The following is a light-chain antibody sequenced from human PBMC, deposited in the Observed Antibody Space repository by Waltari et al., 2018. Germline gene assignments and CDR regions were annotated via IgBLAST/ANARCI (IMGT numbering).Light chain of an antibody. J-gene: IGLJ3*02. CDR2: DVT. V-gene: IGLV2-14*03. CDR3: ASFISGSTSSVL. CDR1: SSDIGAFNY. Sequence: QSALTQPASVSGSPGPSITISCTGTSSDIGAFNYFSWYQQHPGKAPKVLIYDVTNRPSGVSYRFSGSKSGNTASLTISGLQAEDEAYYHCASFISGSTSSVLFGGGTKLTVL.